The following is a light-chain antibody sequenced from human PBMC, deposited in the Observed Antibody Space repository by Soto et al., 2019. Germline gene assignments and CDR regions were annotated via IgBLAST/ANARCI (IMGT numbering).Light chain of an antibody. Sequence: AIQLTQSPSSLSASVGDRVTVTCRASQGISSALAWYQQKPGRAPKLLIYDASNLEGGVQSRFSGRGSETDFALTISSLQPEDFASYYCQQFNNYPLTFGGGTKVEIK. CDR1: QGISSA. CDR2: DAS. CDR3: QQFNNYPLT. J-gene: IGKJ4*01. V-gene: IGKV1D-13*01.